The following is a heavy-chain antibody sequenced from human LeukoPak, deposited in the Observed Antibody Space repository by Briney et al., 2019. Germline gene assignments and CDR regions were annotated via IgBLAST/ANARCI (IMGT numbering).Heavy chain of an antibody. D-gene: IGHD3-22*01. Sequence: SETLSLTCTVSGGSISSYYWSWIRQPAGKGLEWIGGIYTSGSTNYNPSLKSRVTMSVDTSKNQFSLKLSSVTAADTAVYYCARERSYYYDSSGSLWGQGTLVTVSS. CDR1: GGSISSYY. V-gene: IGHV4-4*07. CDR3: ARERSYYYDSSGSL. J-gene: IGHJ4*02. CDR2: IYTSGST.